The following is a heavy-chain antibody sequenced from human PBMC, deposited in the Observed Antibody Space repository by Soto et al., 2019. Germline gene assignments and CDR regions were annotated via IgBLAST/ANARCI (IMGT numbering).Heavy chain of an antibody. Sequence: SVKVSCKDSGGTYGSYAISWVRQATGQGLEWMGWMNPNSGNTGYAQKFQGRVTMTRNTSISTAYMELSSLRSEDTAVYYCARSSYLRFLEWREAYYYYYMDVWGKGTTVTVSS. V-gene: IGHV1-8*02. D-gene: IGHD3-3*01. CDR3: ARSSYLRFLEWREAYYYYYMDV. CDR1: GGTYGSYA. J-gene: IGHJ6*03. CDR2: MNPNSGNT.